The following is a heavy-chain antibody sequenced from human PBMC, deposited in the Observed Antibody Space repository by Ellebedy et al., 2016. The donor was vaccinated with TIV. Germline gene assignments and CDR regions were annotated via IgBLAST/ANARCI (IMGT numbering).Heavy chain of an antibody. Sequence: PGGSLRLSCVGSGFIFSSYNMNWVRQAPGKGLEWVSSISSTSGYIYYADSVKGRFTISRDNAKNSLYLQMNSLRAEDTALYYCARSWRFGEAEYYWGQGTLVTVSS. CDR2: ISSTSGYI. CDR3: ARSWRFGEAEYY. CDR1: GFIFSSYN. J-gene: IGHJ4*02. D-gene: IGHD3-10*01. V-gene: IGHV3-21*01.